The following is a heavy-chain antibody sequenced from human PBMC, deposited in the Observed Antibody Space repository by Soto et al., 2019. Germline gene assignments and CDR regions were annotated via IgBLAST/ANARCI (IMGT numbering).Heavy chain of an antibody. Sequence: QVQLVQSGAEVKKPGASVKVSCKTSGYTFTSYGISWVRQAPGQGLEWMGWISAYNGNTNYAQKLQGRVTMTTDTXRSRGYRELRSVRSDDTAVYYCARDGDGYTHTNIDYWGQGTLVTVSS. J-gene: IGHJ4*02. D-gene: IGHD5-12*01. CDR1: GYTFTSYG. CDR3: ARDGDGYTHTNIDY. V-gene: IGHV1-18*01. CDR2: ISAYNGNT.